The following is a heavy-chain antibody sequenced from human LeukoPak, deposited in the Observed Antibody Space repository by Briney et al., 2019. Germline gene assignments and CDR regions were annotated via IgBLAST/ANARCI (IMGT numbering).Heavy chain of an antibody. D-gene: IGHD2-2*01. CDR3: ARDVSSPSSWWFDP. J-gene: IGHJ5*02. V-gene: IGHV1-46*01. CDR1: GYTFTSHY. CDR2: ISPSGGST. Sequence: GASVKVSCKASGYTFTSHYMHWVRQAPEQGLEWMGIISPSGGSTGYAQKFQGRVTMTRDMSTRTDYTELSNLRYEDTAVYYCARDVSSPSSWWFDPWGQGTLVTVSS.